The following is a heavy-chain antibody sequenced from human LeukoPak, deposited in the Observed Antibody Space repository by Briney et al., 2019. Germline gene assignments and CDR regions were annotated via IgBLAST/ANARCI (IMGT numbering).Heavy chain of an antibody. CDR1: GGSISSSSYY. CDR2: VYHSGNT. CDR3: ARFVAAAKFDY. J-gene: IGHJ4*02. Sequence: SETLSLTCTVSGGSISSSSYYWVWIRQPPGKGLEWIGSVYHSGNTYYNPSLKSRVTISVDTSKNQFSLKLSSVTAADTVVYYCARFVAAAKFDYWGQGILVTVSS. V-gene: IGHV4-39*07. D-gene: IGHD2-15*01.